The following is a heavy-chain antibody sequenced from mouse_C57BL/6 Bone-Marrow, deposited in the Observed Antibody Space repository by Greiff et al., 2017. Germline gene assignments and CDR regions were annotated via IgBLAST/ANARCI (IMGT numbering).Heavy chain of an antibody. V-gene: IGHV1-53*01. D-gene: IGHD1-1*01. CDR2: INTSNGGT. CDR1: GYTFTSYW. Sequence: QVQLKQPGTELVKPGASVKLSCKASGYTFTSYWMHWVKQRPGQGLEWIGNINTSNGGTNYNEKFKSKATLTVDKSSSTAYMQLSSLTPEDSAVYYCARRSAVVDLWDFDVWGTGTTVTVSS. J-gene: IGHJ1*03. CDR3: ARRSAVVDLWDFDV.